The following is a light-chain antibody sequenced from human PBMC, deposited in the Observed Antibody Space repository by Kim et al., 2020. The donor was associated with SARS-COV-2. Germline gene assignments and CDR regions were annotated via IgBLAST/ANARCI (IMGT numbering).Light chain of an antibody. V-gene: IGLV1-51*01. CDR1: SSNIGNNY. Sequence: GQKVTISCSGSSSNIGNNYVSWYQQFSGIAPKLLIYDNNKRPSGIPDRFSGSKSGTSATLGITGLQTGDEADYYCETWDDSLSAGVFGGGTKLTVL. J-gene: IGLJ3*02. CDR2: DNN. CDR3: ETWDDSLSAGV.